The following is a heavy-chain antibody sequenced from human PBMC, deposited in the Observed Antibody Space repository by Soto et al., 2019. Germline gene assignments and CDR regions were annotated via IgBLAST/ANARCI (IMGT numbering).Heavy chain of an antibody. V-gene: IGHV1-18*04. J-gene: IGHJ5*02. Sequence: ASVKVSCKASGYTFTSYGISWVRQAPGQGXEWMGWISAYNGNTNYAQKLQGRVTMTTDTSTSTAYMELRSLRSDDTAVYYCARGPRITIFGVVITHPTFDPWGQGTLVTVSS. CDR1: GYTFTSYG. CDR2: ISAYNGNT. CDR3: ARGPRITIFGVVITHPTFDP. D-gene: IGHD3-3*01.